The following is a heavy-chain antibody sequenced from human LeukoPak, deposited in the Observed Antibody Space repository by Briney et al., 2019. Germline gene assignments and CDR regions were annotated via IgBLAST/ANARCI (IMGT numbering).Heavy chain of an antibody. Sequence: PGGSLSLSCAASGFTFSTYEMNWVRQAPGKGLEWVSGISGSGGSTYYADSVKGRFTISRDNSKNTLYLQMSSLRAEDTAVYYCAKDRSWAATTTRLYSFDYWGQGTLVTVSS. CDR2: ISGSGGST. D-gene: IGHD1-1*01. V-gene: IGHV3-23*01. CDR3: AKDRSWAATTTRLYSFDY. CDR1: GFTFSTYE. J-gene: IGHJ4*02.